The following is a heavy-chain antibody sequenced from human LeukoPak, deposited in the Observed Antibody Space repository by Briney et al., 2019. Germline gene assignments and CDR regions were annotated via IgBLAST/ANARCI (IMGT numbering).Heavy chain of an antibody. D-gene: IGHD2-2*01. Sequence: PGGSLRLSCAASGFTFSSYGMHWVRQAPGKGLEWVAVIWYDGSNKYYADSVKGRFTISRDNSKNTLYLQMNSLRAEDTAVYYCARSGGGYCSSTSCYDTYFDYWGQGTLVTVSS. V-gene: IGHV3-33*01. CDR2: IWYDGSNK. CDR1: GFTFSSYG. CDR3: ARSGGGYCSSTSCYDTYFDY. J-gene: IGHJ4*02.